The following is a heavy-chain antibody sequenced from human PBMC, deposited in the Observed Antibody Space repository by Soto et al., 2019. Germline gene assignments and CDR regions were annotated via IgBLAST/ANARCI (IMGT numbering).Heavy chain of an antibody. CDR1: CVSISSYY. CDR2: KYYSGTT. D-gene: IGHD2-15*01. Sequence: SETLSLTWAVSCVSISSYYWCLIRQPPVKRMEWIGYKYYSGTTNYKPALKGRVTISVDTSKNQVFLRLISVTAADTAVYYCVRGEDIGYGHSIDYWGQGTLLTVSS. V-gene: IGHV4-59*12. J-gene: IGHJ4*02. CDR3: VRGEDIGYGHSIDY.